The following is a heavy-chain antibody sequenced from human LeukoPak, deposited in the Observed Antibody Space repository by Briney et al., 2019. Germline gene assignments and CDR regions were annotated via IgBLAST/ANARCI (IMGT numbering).Heavy chain of an antibody. J-gene: IGHJ3*02. CDR2: ISGSGGST. V-gene: IGHV3-23*01. CDR1: GFTFSSYA. CDR3: AKVNWYYYDSSGYYPSHGAFDI. Sequence: GGSLRLSCAASGFTFSSYAVSWVRQAPGKGLEWVSAISGSGGSTYYADSVKGRLTISRDHSKNTLYLQMNSLRAEDTAVYYCAKVNWYYYDSSGYYPSHGAFDIWGQGTMVTVSS. D-gene: IGHD3-22*01.